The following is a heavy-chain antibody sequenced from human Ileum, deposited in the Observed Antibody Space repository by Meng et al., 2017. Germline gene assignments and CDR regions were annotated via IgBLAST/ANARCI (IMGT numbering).Heavy chain of an antibody. V-gene: IGHV4-31*03. CDR1: GDSISSGGYY. D-gene: IGHD5/OR15-5a*01. Sequence: HAHLQESGPGLVKPSKTLSLTCSVSGDSISSGGYYWSWIRQLPGKGLEWIGNIYYTGSAYYNPSLKSRVSISVDTSKNQFSLKVTSVTAADTAVYYCAKVLSTVSNRQTEYFHHWGQGTLVTVSS. J-gene: IGHJ1*01. CDR3: AKVLSTVSNRQTEYFHH. CDR2: IYYTGSA.